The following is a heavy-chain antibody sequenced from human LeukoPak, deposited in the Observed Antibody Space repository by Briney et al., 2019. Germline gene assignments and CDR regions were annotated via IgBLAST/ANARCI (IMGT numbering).Heavy chain of an antibody. CDR3: ARVSLTQKSYFDY. CDR1: GFTFSSYG. J-gene: IGHJ4*02. V-gene: IGHV3-33*01. Sequence: GGSLRLSCAASGFTFSSYGMHWVRQAPGKGLEWVAVIWYDGSNKYYADSVKGRFTISRDNSKNTLYLQMNSLRAEDTAVYYCARVSLTQKSYFDYWGQGTLVTVSS. CDR2: IWYDGSNK. D-gene: IGHD2-15*01.